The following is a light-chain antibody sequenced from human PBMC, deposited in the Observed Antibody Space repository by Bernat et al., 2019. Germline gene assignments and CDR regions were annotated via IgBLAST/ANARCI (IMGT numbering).Light chain of an antibody. J-gene: IGKJ5*01. CDR1: KRLSATL. Sequence: IILTQSPGTLSLSPGETATLSCRASKRLSATLLAWYQQKDGQAPRLVMHGTSGRATGIPVRFSGRGSGTDFNLTISSLEPEDFAVYYCQQRSNWPPITFGQGTRLEIK. CDR3: QQRSNWPPIT. CDR2: GTS. V-gene: IGKV3-11*01.